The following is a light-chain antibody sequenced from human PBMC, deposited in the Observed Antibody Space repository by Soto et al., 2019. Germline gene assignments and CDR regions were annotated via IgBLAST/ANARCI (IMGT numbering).Light chain of an antibody. V-gene: IGKV1-39*01. CDR1: QSISDY. J-gene: IGKJ4*01. CDR3: QQGYSIPLT. Sequence: DIQMTQSPSSLSASVGDRVTITCRASQSISDYLNWYQQKPGKAPKLLNYSASSLQSGVPSRFSGSGSGTDFTLTISSLQPEDFATYYCQQGYSIPLTFGGGTKVEIK. CDR2: SAS.